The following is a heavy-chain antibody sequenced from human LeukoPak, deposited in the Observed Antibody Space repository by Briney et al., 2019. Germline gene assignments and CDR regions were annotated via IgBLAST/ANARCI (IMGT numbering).Heavy chain of an antibody. J-gene: IGHJ5*02. V-gene: IGHV4-61*02. Sequence: TSETLSLTCTVSGGSISSGSYYWSWIRQPAGKGLEWIGRIYTSGSTNYNPSLKSRVTISVDTSKNQFSLKLSSVTAADTAVYNCARQLRGRLLIYREHWFDPWGQGTLVTVSS. CDR1: GGSISSGSYY. D-gene: IGHD2-2*02. CDR2: IYTSGST. CDR3: ARQLRGRLLIYREHWFDP.